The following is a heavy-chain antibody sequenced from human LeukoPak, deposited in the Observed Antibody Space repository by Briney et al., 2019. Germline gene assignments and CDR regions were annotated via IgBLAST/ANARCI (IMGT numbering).Heavy chain of an antibody. V-gene: IGHV3-23*01. D-gene: IGHD1/OR15-1a*01. Sequence: GGSLRLSWAASGFSLRSYAMTWVRQAPGKGLGWVSTISGSGGRTYYADSVKGRFTISRDNSQSTLYMQMNSLRAEDTAVYYCAKGVRGTFDAFDIWGLGTMVTVSS. CDR2: ISGSGGRT. CDR1: GFSLRSYA. CDR3: AKGVRGTFDAFDI. J-gene: IGHJ3*02.